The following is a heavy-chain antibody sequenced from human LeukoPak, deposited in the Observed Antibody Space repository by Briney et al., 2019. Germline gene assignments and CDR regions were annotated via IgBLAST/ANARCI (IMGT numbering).Heavy chain of an antibody. V-gene: IGHV3-48*02. CDR3: ARGSGSADWLIDC. D-gene: IGHD3-9*01. J-gene: IGHJ4*02. CDR1: GFTFSTYS. Sequence: GGLLRLSCAASGFTFSTYSMNWVRQAPGKGLEWVSFISSSGSSEDCADSVKGRFTISRDNAKNSLYLQMNSLRDEDTAVYYCARGSGSADWLIDCWGQGTLVTVSS. CDR2: ISSSGSSE.